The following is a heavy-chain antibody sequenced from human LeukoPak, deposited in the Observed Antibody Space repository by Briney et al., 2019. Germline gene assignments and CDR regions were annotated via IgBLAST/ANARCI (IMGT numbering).Heavy chain of an antibody. D-gene: IGHD3-9*01. Sequence: GGSLRLSCAASGFTFDDYAMHWVRQAPGKGLEWVSGISWNSGSIGYADSVKGRFTISRDNAKNSLYLQMNSLRAEDTAVYYCARESLTGYYNFDYWGQGTLVTVSS. CDR1: GFTFDDYA. CDR2: ISWNSGSI. J-gene: IGHJ4*02. CDR3: ARESLTGYYNFDY. V-gene: IGHV3-9*01.